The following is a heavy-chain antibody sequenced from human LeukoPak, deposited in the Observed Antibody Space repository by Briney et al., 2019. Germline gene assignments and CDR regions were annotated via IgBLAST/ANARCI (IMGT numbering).Heavy chain of an antibody. D-gene: IGHD6-13*01. CDR1: GYTLTELS. J-gene: IGHJ5*02. V-gene: IGHV1-24*01. CDR3: ATEPFWYSSSWPNWFDP. Sequence: ASVKVSCKVSGYTLTELSMHWVRQAPGKGLEWMGGFDPEDGETIYAQKSQGRVTMTEDTSTDTAHMELSSLRSEDTAVYYCATEPFWYSSSWPNWFDPWGQGTLVTVSS. CDR2: FDPEDGET.